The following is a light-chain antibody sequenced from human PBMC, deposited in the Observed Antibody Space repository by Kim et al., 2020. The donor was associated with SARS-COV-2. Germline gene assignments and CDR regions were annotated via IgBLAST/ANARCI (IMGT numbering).Light chain of an antibody. CDR2: GDY. CDR1: NSNIGAGYD. J-gene: IGLJ3*02. CDR3: QSYDSSLSAWV. V-gene: IGLV1-40*01. Sequence: QSVLTQPPSVSGAPGQRATIFCTGSNSNIGAGYDVHWYQHLPGTAPKLLINGDYNRPSGVPDRFSGSKSGTSASLAITGLQAEDEADYYCQSYDSSLSAWVFGGGTQLTVL.